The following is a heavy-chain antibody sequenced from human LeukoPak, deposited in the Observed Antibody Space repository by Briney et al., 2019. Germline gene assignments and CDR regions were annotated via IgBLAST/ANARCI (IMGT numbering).Heavy chain of an antibody. Sequence: ASVKVSCKTSGYNFASYGINWVRQAPGQGLEWMGWISGYNGNTDYAQNFQGRVTMTRDTSTSTVYMELRSLRSDDTAVYYCATDYCSGGSCHFRGFDYWGQGTLVTVSS. J-gene: IGHJ4*02. V-gene: IGHV1-18*01. CDR1: GYNFASYG. D-gene: IGHD2-15*01. CDR2: ISGYNGNT. CDR3: ATDYCSGGSCHFRGFDY.